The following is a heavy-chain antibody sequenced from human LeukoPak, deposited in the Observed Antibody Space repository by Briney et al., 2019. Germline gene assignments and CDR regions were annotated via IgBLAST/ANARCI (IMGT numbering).Heavy chain of an antibody. Sequence: GGSLRLSRAASRFTFSTYWMHWVRQAPGKGLVWVSRINSDGSSTNYADSVKGRFTISRDNAKNTLYLQMNSLRAEDTAVYYCARDPRGGTVDYWGQGTLVTVSS. V-gene: IGHV3-74*01. CDR2: INSDGSST. D-gene: IGHD2-8*02. CDR3: ARDPRGGTVDY. CDR1: RFTFSTYW. J-gene: IGHJ4*02.